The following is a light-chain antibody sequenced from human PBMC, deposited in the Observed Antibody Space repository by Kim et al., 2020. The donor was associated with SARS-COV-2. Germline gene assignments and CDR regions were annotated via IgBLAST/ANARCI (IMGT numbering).Light chain of an antibody. J-gene: IGLJ1*01. CDR3: NSRDSSGNHHV. V-gene: IGLV3-19*01. Sequence: SSELTQDPAVSVALGQTVRITCQGDSLRSYYASWYQQKPGQAPVLVIYGKNNRPSGIPDRFSGSSSGNTASLTITGAQEEDEADYYCNSRDSSGNHHVFG. CDR1: SLRSYY. CDR2: GKN.